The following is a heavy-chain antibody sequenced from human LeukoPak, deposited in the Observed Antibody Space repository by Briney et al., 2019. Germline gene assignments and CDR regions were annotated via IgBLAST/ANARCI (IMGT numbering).Heavy chain of an antibody. CDR1: GGSISSSSYY. V-gene: IGHV4-39*07. CDR2: IYYSGST. Sequence: SETLSLTCTVSGGSISSSSYYWAWVRQPPGKGLEWIGNIYYSGSTNYNPSLKSRVTISVDTSKNQFSLKLSSVTAADTAVYYCARDGYNYAFDYWGQGTLVTVTS. D-gene: IGHD5-24*01. CDR3: ARDGYNYAFDY. J-gene: IGHJ4*02.